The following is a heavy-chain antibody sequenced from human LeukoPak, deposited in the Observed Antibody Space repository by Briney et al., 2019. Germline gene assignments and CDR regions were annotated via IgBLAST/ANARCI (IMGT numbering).Heavy chain of an antibody. CDR3: ASGGYCGSTSCYPNWFDP. J-gene: IGHJ5*02. CDR2: ISYSGST. CDR1: GGSITSYH. D-gene: IGHD2-2*01. Sequence: SETLSLTCTVSGGSITSYHWSWIRQPPGKGLEWIGYISYSGSTNYNPSLKSRVTISVDTSKDQFSLKLSSVTAADTAVYYCASGGYCGSTSCYPNWFDPWGQGTLVTVSS. V-gene: IGHV4-59*01.